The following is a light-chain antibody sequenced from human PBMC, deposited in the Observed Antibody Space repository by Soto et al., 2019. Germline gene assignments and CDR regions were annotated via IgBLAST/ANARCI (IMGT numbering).Light chain of an antibody. CDR1: QSLTSGY. CDR2: DAS. V-gene: IGKV3D-20*01. CDR3: HQYGSSPF. Sequence: ESVLTQSPATLSLSPGERATLSCGASQSLTSGYLAWYQQKPGLAPRLLIYDASTRATGIPDRFSGSGSGTDFTLTISRLEPEGFAVYYCHQYGSSPFFGPGTKVDV. J-gene: IGKJ3*01.